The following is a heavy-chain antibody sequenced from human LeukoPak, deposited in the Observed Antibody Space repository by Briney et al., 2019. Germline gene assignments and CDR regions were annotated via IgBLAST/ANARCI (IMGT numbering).Heavy chain of an antibody. V-gene: IGHV1-69*04. J-gene: IGHJ4*02. CDR1: GGTFSSYA. CDR3: ARGIPAGSDWPFDY. Sequence: SVKVSCKASGGTFSSYAISWVRQAPGQGLEWMGRIIPILGIANYAQKFQGRVTITADKSTSTAYMELRSLRSDDTAVFYCARGIPAGSDWPFDYWGQGTLVTVSS. D-gene: IGHD2-2*01. CDR2: IIPILGIA.